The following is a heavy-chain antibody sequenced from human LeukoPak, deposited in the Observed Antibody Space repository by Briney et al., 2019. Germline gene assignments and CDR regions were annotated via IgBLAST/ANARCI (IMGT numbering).Heavy chain of an antibody. Sequence: SETLSLTCTVSGGSINSFYWSWIRQPPGEGLEWIGYISYSGNTNYSPSLASRVTISVDTSRDQFSLRLSSVTAADTAVYYCARDWAETPDSGWSFSSFDLWGRGTLVTVSS. CDR3: ARDWAETPDSGWSFSSFDL. D-gene: IGHD6-19*01. CDR1: GGSINSFY. J-gene: IGHJ2*01. V-gene: IGHV4-59*01. CDR2: ISYSGNT.